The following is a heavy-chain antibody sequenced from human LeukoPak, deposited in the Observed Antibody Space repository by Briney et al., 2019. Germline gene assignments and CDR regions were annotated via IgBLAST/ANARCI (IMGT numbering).Heavy chain of an antibody. CDR3: ARRLCSGGSCYYFDY. D-gene: IGHD2-15*01. V-gene: IGHV5-51*01. J-gene: IGHJ4*02. CDR2: IYPGDSDT. CDR1: GYSFNSYW. Sequence: GESLKISCQGSGYSFNSYWIGWVRQMPGKGLEWMGMIYPGDSDTRYSPSFQGQVTISAAKSTSSASLQWSSLKASDTAMYYCARRLCSGGSCYYFDYWGQGTLVTVSS.